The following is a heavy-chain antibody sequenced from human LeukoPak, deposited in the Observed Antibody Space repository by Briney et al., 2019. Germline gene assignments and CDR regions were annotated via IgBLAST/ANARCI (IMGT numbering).Heavy chain of an antibody. Sequence: GGSLRLSCAASGFTFSSYSMNWVRQAPGKGLEWVSFISSSRSYIYYADSVKGRFTISRDNAKNSLYLQMNSLRAEDTAVYYCARDERGTFGYWGQGTLVTVSS. CDR3: ARDERGTFGY. CDR2: ISSSRSYI. CDR1: GFTFSSYS. V-gene: IGHV3-21*01. D-gene: IGHD3-3*02. J-gene: IGHJ4*02.